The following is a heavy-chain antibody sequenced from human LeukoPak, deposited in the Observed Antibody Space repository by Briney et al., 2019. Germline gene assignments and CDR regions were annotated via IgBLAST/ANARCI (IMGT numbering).Heavy chain of an antibody. CDR1: GGSISSYY. Sequence: PSETLSLACTVSGGSISSYYWSWIRQSPGKGLECIGYIHYTGSTNYNPSLKSRVTISVETSKNQFSLKLKSVTAADTAVYYCARGGYYGSGNDFRFDPWGQGTLVTVSS. D-gene: IGHD3-10*01. CDR3: ARGGYYGSGNDFRFDP. V-gene: IGHV4-59*01. J-gene: IGHJ5*02. CDR2: IHYTGST.